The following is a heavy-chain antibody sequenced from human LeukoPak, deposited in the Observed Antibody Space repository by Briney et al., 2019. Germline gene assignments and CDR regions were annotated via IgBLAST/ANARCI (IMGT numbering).Heavy chain of an antibody. J-gene: IGHJ1*01. Sequence: KPSETLSLTCTVSGGSISRYYWSWLRQPPGKGLEWIGYIYYSGSTNYNPSLKSRVTISVDTSKNQFSLKLSSVTAADTAVYYCARAEQWRALYFQHWGQGTLVTVSS. V-gene: IGHV4-59*01. CDR2: IYYSGST. D-gene: IGHD6-19*01. CDR1: GGSISRYY. CDR3: ARAEQWRALYFQH.